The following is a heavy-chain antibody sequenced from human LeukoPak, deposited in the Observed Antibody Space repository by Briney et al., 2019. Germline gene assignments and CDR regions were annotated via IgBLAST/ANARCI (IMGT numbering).Heavy chain of an antibody. J-gene: IGHJ5*02. V-gene: IGHV4-39*01. D-gene: IGHD6-13*01. CDR2: VDNTGST. CDR1: GGSISSYN. Sequence: SETLSLTCTVSGGSISSYNWGWIRQPPGKGLEWIGSVDNTGSTYYNPSLKSRVTISVDTSKDQFSLNLSSVTAADTAVYYCARPPGIAAAWFDPWGQGTLVTVSS. CDR3: ARPPGIAAAWFDP.